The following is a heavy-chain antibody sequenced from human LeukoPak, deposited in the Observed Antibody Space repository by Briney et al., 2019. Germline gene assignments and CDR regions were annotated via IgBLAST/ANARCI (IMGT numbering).Heavy chain of an antibody. D-gene: IGHD2-15*01. CDR3: ARESAMFDCSGGSCNDY. CDR1: GYTFTSYD. Sequence: ASVKVSCKASGYTFTSYDINWVRQATGQGLEWMGRIIPILGIADYAQKFQGRVTITADKSTSTAYMELSSLRSEDTAVYYCARESAMFDCSGGSCNDYWGQGTLVTVSS. CDR2: IIPILGIA. J-gene: IGHJ4*02. V-gene: IGHV1-69*04.